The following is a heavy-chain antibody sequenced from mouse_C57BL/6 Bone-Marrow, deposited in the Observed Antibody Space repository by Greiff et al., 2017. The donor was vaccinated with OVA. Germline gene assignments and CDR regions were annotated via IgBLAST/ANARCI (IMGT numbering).Heavy chain of an antibody. CDR1: GFTFSSYA. Sequence: EVMLVESGGGLVKPGGSLKLSCAASGFTFSSYAMYWVRQTPGKRLEWVATISDGGSYTYYPDNVKGRFTISRDNAKNNLYLQMSHLKSEDTAMYYCARDGGTGSDFDDWGQGATLTVSS. D-gene: IGHD2-3*01. V-gene: IGHV5-4*03. CDR3: ARDGGTGSDFDD. CDR2: ISDGGSYT. J-gene: IGHJ2*01.